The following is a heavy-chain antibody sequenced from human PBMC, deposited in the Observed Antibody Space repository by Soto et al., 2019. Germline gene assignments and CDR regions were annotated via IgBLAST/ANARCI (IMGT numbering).Heavy chain of an antibody. J-gene: IGHJ6*02. CDR3: AAPAYCGGDCLGPYYYYYGMDV. D-gene: IGHD2-21*02. Sequence: QMQLVQSGPEVKKPGTSVKVSCKASGFTFTSSAVQWVRQARGQRLEWIGWIVVGSGNTNYAQKFQERVTITRDMSTSTAYMELSSLRSEDTAVYYCAAPAYCGGDCLGPYYYYYGMDVWGQGTTVTVSS. V-gene: IGHV1-58*01. CDR2: IVVGSGNT. CDR1: GFTFTSSA.